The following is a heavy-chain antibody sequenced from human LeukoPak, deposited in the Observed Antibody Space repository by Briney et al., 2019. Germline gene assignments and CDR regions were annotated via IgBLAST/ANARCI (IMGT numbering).Heavy chain of an antibody. CDR3: ARESSGYCSGGSCDWFDP. CDR1: GGTFSSYA. V-gene: IGHV1-69*06. D-gene: IGHD2-15*01. J-gene: IGHJ5*02. CDR2: IIPIFGTA. Sequence: GASVKVSCKASGGTFSSYAISWVRQAPGQGLEWMGGIIPIFGTANYAQEFQGRVTITADKSTSTAYMELSSLRSEDTAVYYCARESSGYCSGGSCDWFDPWGQGTLVTVSS.